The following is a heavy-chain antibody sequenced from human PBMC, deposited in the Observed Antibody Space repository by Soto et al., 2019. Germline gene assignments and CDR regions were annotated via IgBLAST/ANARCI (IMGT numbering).Heavy chain of an antibody. D-gene: IGHD1-26*01. CDR3: ARDGSGSYYESYYYYGMDV. CDR1: GGTLSSYA. CDR2: IIPIFGTA. V-gene: IGHV1-69*13. Sequence: GASVKVSCKASGGTLSSYAISWVRQAPGQGLEWMGGIIPIFGTANYAQKFQGRVTITADESTSTAYMELSSLRSEDTAVYYCARDGSGSYYESYYYYGMDVWGQGTTVTVSS. J-gene: IGHJ6*02.